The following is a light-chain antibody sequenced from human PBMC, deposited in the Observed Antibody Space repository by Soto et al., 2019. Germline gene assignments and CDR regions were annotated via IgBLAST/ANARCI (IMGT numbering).Light chain of an antibody. Sequence: DIVMTQFPDSLAVSLGERATINCKSSQSVLYSSNNKNYLAWYQQKPGQPPKLLIYWASTRESGVPDRFSGSGSGTDFTLTISSLQAGDVAVYYCQQYYSTPPYTFGQGTKLEIK. CDR1: QSVLYSSNNKNY. CDR2: WAS. J-gene: IGKJ2*01. CDR3: QQYYSTPPYT. V-gene: IGKV4-1*01.